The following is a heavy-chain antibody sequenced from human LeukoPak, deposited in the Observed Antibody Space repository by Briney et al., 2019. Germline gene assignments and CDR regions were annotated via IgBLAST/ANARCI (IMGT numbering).Heavy chain of an antibody. V-gene: IGHV1-2*02. D-gene: IGHD2-15*01. J-gene: IGHJ4*02. Sequence: ASVKVSCKTSEYTFTGYSLHWVRQAPGQDLEWMGWINPKSGGTNYAQSFQGRVTMTRDTSIGTAYMELSRLTSDDTAVYYCASSTLGYFSGGSCYLPDYWGQGTLVTVSS. CDR3: ASSTLGYFSGGSCYLPDY. CDR2: INPKSGGT. CDR1: EYTFTGYS.